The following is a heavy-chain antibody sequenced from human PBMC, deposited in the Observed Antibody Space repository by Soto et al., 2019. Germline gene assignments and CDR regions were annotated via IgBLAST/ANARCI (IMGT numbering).Heavy chain of an antibody. D-gene: IGHD6-6*01. V-gene: IGHV1-2*04. CDR3: ARGQYSSSRVYEWVPHWFDP. CDR1: GYTFTGYY. CDR2: INPNSGGT. Sequence: GASVKVSCKASGYTFTGYYMHWVRQAPGQGLEWMGWINPNSGGTNYAQKFQGWVTMTRDTSISTAYMELSRLRSDDTAVYYCARGQYSSSRVYEWVPHWFDPWGQGTLVTVSS. J-gene: IGHJ5*02.